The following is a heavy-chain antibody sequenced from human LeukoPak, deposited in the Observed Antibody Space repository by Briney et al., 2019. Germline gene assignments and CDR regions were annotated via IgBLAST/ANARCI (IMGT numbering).Heavy chain of an antibody. J-gene: IGHJ4*02. V-gene: IGHV3-30*02. Sequence: GGSLRLSCAASGFTFSNYGMHWVRQAPGKGLEWVAFIRYDGSTKYYADSVKGRFTISRDSSKNTLFLQMDSLRAEDTAVYYCAKVACSITSCYFTDYWGQGTMVTVSS. D-gene: IGHD2-2*01. CDR1: GFTFSNYG. CDR2: IRYDGSTK. CDR3: AKVACSITSCYFTDY.